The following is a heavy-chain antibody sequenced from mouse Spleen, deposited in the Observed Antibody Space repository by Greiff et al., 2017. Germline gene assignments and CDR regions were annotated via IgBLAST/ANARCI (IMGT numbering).Heavy chain of an antibody. D-gene: IGHD1-2*01. CDR1: GFTFSSYA. J-gene: IGHJ1*01. V-gene: IGHV5-9*03. CDR2: ISSGGGNT. Sequence: EVMLVESGGGLVKLGGSLKLSCAASGFTFSSYAMSWVRQTPEKRLEWVATISSGGGNTYYPDSVKGRFTISRDNAKNTLYLQMSSLKSEDTAMYYCARYYGYPYWYFDVWGAGTTVTVSS. CDR3: ARYYGYPYWYFDV.